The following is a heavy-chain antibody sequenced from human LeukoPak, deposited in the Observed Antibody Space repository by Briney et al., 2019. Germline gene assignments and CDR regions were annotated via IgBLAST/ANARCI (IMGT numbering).Heavy chain of an antibody. CDR2: IWYDGSNK. J-gene: IGHJ4*02. Sequence: GGSLRLSCAASGFTFNSYAMHWVRQAPGKGLEWVAFIWYDGSNKYYADSVKGRFTFSRDNSKNTVYLQMNSLRAEDTAVYYCGRDERGYCNSSGFYGAIDFWGQGTLVTVSS. V-gene: IGHV3-33*01. CDR1: GFTFNSYA. CDR3: GRDERGYCNSSGFYGAIDF. D-gene: IGHD3-22*01.